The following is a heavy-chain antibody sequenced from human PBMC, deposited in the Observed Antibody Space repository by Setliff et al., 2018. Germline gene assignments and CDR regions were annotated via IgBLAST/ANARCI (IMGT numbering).Heavy chain of an antibody. Sequence: SVKVSCKASGGTFDTHAISWVRQAPGQGLEWMGRIIPIFKMTNYAQNFQGRLTITADQSSSTIFMELSSLTSADTAIYFCARLGVRRDAGETSVGQKWFGPWGQGALVTVSS. CDR1: GGTFDTHA. J-gene: IGHJ5*02. V-gene: IGHV1-69*04. CDR3: ARLGVRRDAGETSVGQKWFGP. D-gene: IGHD1-26*01. CDR2: IIPIFKMT.